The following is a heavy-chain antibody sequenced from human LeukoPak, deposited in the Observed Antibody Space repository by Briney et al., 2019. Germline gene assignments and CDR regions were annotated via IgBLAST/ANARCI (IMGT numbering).Heavy chain of an antibody. CDR2: ISGSGGST. CDR3: AKRQWLGPYFDY. D-gene: IGHD6-19*01. CDR1: GFTLSRNG. J-gene: IGHJ4*02. V-gene: IGHV3-23*01. Sequence: GGTLRLSCAASGFTLSRNGMTWVRQAPGKGLEWVSAISGSGGSTYYADSVKGRFTISRDNSKNTLYLQMNSLRAEDTAVYYCAKRQWLGPYFDYWGQGTLVTVSS.